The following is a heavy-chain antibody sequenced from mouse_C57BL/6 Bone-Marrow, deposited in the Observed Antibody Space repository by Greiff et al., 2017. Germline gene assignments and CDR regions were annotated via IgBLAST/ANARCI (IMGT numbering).Heavy chain of an antibody. CDR1: GYTFTSYW. V-gene: IGHV1-64*01. Sequence: QVQLKQPGAELVKPGASVKLSCKASGYTFTSYWMHWVKQRPGQGLEWIGMIHPNSGSTNYNEKFKSKDTLTVDKSSSTAYMQLSSLTSEDSAVYYCARVGYYGSSRTFAYWGQGTLVTVSA. D-gene: IGHD1-1*01. J-gene: IGHJ3*01. CDR2: IHPNSGST. CDR3: ARVGYYGSSRTFAY.